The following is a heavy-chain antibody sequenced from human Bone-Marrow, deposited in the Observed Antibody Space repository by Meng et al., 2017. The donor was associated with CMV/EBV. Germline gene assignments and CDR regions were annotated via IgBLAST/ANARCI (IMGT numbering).Heavy chain of an antibody. Sequence: GGSLRLSCAASGLAFSIYSMNWVRQAPGKGLEWVASISSRSSNIYYADSVKGRFTISRDNAKNSLHLQMNSLRAEDMAVYYCARDWMEVLPYYYYGMDVWGQGTTVTVSS. J-gene: IGHJ6*02. CDR3: ARDWMEVLPYYYYGMDV. V-gene: IGHV3-21*01. D-gene: IGHD1-7*01. CDR1: GLAFSIYS. CDR2: ISSRSSNI.